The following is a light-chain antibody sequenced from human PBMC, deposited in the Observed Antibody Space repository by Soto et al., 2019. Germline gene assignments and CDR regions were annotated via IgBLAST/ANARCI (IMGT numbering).Light chain of an antibody. CDR3: QQSYTTPIT. V-gene: IGKV1-39*01. Sequence: DIQMTQSPSAMSASVGDRVTITCRASQGISAYLNWYQEKPGEVPKLLIYAASNLQSGVPSRFSGSGSGTDFTLTISSLQPEDFATYYCQQSYTTPITFGQGTRLEIK. J-gene: IGKJ5*01. CDR1: QGISAY. CDR2: AAS.